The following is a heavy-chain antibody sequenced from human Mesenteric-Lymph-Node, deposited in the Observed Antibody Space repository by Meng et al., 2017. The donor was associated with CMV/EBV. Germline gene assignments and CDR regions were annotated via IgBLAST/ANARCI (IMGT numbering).Heavy chain of an antibody. CDR3: AGGIAAAGSRWFDP. Sequence: QVQLVQSGAEVKKPGSSVKVSCKASGGTFRSYTSSWVRQAPGQGLEWMGRIIPILGIANYAQKFQGRVTITADKSTSTAYMELSSLRSEDTAVYYCAGGIAAAGSRWFDPWGQGTLVTVSS. CDR1: GGTFRSYT. D-gene: IGHD6-13*01. CDR2: IIPILGIA. V-gene: IGHV1-69*02. J-gene: IGHJ5*02.